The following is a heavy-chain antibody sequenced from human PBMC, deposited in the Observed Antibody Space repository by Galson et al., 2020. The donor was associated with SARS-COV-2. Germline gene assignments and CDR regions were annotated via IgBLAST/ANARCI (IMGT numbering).Heavy chain of an antibody. CDR1: GFTFSSYG. D-gene: IGHD3-22*01. Sequence: GESLKISCAASGFTFSSYGMHWVRQAPGKGLEWVALISYDGTNKYYVDSVKGRFTISRDNSKNTLYLQMNSLRAEETAVYYCAKDDYNYYTREGYGMDVWGQGTTVTVSS. J-gene: IGHJ6*02. CDR3: AKDDYNYYTREGYGMDV. CDR2: ISYDGTNK. V-gene: IGHV3-30*18.